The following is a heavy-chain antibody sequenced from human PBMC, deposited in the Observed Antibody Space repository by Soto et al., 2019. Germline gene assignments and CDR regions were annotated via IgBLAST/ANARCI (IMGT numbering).Heavy chain of an antibody. J-gene: IGHJ6*02. CDR2: ISYDGSNK. CDR1: GFTFSSYG. CDR3: AKDRRDDYGDYYYGMDV. Sequence: GGSLRLSCAASGFTFSSYGMHWVRQAPGKGLEWVAVISYDGSNKYYADSVKGRFTISRDNSKNTLYLQMNSLRAEDTAVYYCAKDRRDDYGDYYYGMDVWGQGTTVTVSS. V-gene: IGHV3-30*18. D-gene: IGHD4-17*01.